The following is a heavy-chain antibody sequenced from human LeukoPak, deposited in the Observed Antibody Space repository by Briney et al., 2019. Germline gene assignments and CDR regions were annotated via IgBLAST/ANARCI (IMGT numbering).Heavy chain of an antibody. J-gene: IGHJ4*02. CDR1: GFTFDDYG. D-gene: IGHD5-18*01. CDR3: ARSRRGGYSYGFDY. V-gene: IGHV3-7*01. CDR2: IKQDGSEK. Sequence: GGSLRLSCAASGFTFDDYGMSWVRQAPGKGLEWVANIKQDGSEKYYVDSVKGRFTISRDNAKNSLYLQMNSLRAEDTAVYYCARSRRGGYSYGFDYWGQGTLVTVSS.